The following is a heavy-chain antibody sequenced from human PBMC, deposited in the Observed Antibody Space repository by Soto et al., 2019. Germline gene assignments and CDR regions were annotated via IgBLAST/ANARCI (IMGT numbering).Heavy chain of an antibody. V-gene: IGHV3-33*01. D-gene: IGHD2-2*03. CDR1: GFTFSSYG. Sequence: GGSLRLSCAASGFTFSSYGMHWVRQAPGKGLEWVAVIWYEGSNKYYADSVKGRFTISRDNSKNTLYLQMNSLRAEDTALYYCAREGVDIVVVPAAYGMDVWGQGTTVTVSS. CDR2: IWYEGSNK. J-gene: IGHJ6*02. CDR3: AREGVDIVVVPAAYGMDV.